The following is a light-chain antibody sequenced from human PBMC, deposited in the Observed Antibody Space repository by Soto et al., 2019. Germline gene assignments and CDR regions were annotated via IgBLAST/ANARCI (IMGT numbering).Light chain of an antibody. Sequence: DYQVTQSPSTLSASVGDRVTITCRASQSISSWLAWYQQKPGKAPKLLIYKASSLESGVPSRFSGSGSGTGFTLTISSLQPDDFATYYCQQYNSYSRTFGQGTKVDIK. J-gene: IGKJ1*01. CDR1: QSISSW. V-gene: IGKV1-5*03. CDR3: QQYNSYSRT. CDR2: KAS.